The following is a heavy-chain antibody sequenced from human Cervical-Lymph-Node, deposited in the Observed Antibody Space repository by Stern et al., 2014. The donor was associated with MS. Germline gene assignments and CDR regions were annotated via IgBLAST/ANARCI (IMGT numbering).Heavy chain of an antibody. CDR2: ISAHNGDK. CDR3: ARALDVIAAGDY. J-gene: IGHJ4*02. V-gene: IGHV1-18*01. D-gene: IGHD6-25*01. Sequence: QVQLVQSGAEVRKPGASVTVSCKTSGYTFTNYGITWVRQAPGQRLEWMGWISAHNGDKYSAQNVQGRVTMTTDTSTSTAYMELRSLKSDDSAIYYCARALDVIAAGDYWGQGTLVTVSS. CDR1: GYTFTNYG.